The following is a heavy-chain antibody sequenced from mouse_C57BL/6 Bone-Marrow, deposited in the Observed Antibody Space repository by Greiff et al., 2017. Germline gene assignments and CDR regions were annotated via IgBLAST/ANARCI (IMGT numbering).Heavy chain of an antibody. CDR1: GYTFTNYW. J-gene: IGHJ4*01. Sequence: VHLVESGAELVRPGTSVKMSCKASGYTFTNYWIGWAKQRPGHGLEWIGDIYPGGGYTNYNEKFKGKATLTADKSSSTAYMQFSSLTSEDAAIYYCARGYAKDYGGQGTSVTVSS. CDR2: IYPGGGYT. CDR3: ARGYAKDY. V-gene: IGHV1-63*01.